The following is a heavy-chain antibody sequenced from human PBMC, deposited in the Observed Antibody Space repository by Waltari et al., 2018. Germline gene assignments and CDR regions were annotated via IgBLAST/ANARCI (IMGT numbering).Heavy chain of an antibody. Sequence: QLQLQESGPGLVKPSETLSLTCSVSGGSITTDHNWGWIRQPPGKGLEWMGNMQYRGSTFSNPAQESRVTISLDTWKNQFSLRLTSVGAADTAVYFCGRIAFGDEGGYFQHWGQGTLVTVSS. CDR2: MQYRGST. CDR1: GGSITTDHN. CDR3: GRIAFGDEGGYFQH. V-gene: IGHV4-39*01. J-gene: IGHJ1*01. D-gene: IGHD4-17*01.